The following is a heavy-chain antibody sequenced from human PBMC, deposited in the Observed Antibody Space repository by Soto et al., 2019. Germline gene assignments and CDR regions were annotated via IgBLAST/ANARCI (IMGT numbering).Heavy chain of an antibody. D-gene: IGHD2-21*02. CDR3: ARIASCGGDCYSVDY. CDR2: IKQDGSET. Sequence: PGGSLRLSCAASGFTFSRYWMNWVRQAPGKGLEWVANIKQDGSETYYVDSVKGRFTISRDNAKNSLYLQMNSLRAEDTAVYYCARIASCGGDCYSVDYWGQGTLVTVSS. CDR1: GFTFSRYW. J-gene: IGHJ4*02. V-gene: IGHV3-7*01.